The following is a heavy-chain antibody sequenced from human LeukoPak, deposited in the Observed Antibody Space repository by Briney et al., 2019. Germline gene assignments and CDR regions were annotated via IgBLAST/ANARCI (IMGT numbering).Heavy chain of an antibody. V-gene: IGHV1-24*01. D-gene: IGHD3-10*01. CDR2: FDPEDGET. CDR3: ATDGITMVRGVFDY. Sequence: ASVKVSCKVSGYTLTELSMHWVRQAPGKGLEWMGGFDPEDGETIYAQKFQGRVTMTEDTSTDTAYMELSSLRSEDTAVYYCATDGITMVRGVFDYWGQGTLVTVSS. J-gene: IGHJ4*02. CDR1: GYTLTELS.